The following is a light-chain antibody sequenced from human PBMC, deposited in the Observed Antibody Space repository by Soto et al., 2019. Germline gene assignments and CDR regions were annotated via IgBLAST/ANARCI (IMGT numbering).Light chain of an antibody. CDR2: DDT. J-gene: IGLJ1*01. CDR1: KIGSKS. Sequence: SYELTQPPSVSVAPGKTARITCGGTKIGSKSVHWYQQKPGQAPVLVIYDDTDRPSGIPERFSGSNFGNTATLTISRVEAGDEADYYCQVWDSSSDHRKVFGTGTKVTVL. V-gene: IGLV3-21*04. CDR3: QVWDSSSDHRKV.